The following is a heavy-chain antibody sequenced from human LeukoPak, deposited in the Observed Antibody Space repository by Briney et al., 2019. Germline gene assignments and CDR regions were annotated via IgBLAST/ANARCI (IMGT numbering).Heavy chain of an antibody. CDR2: INHSGST. D-gene: IGHD3-22*01. Sequence: SETLSLTCAVYGGSFSGYYWSWIRQPPGKGLEWIGEINHSGSTNYNPSLKSRVTISVDTSKNQFSLKLSSATAADTAVYYCARGYYDSSGYYPYWGQGTLVTVSS. J-gene: IGHJ4*02. V-gene: IGHV4-34*01. CDR1: GGSFSGYY. CDR3: ARGYYDSSGYYPY.